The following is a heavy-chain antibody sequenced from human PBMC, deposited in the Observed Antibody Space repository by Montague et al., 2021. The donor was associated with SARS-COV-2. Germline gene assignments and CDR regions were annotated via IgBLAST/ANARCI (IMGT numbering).Heavy chain of an antibody. D-gene: IGHD6-19*01. CDR1: GTSVNSGRDY. CDR3: ARVRQWLVPFDY. CDR2: IYYTGST. V-gene: IGHV4-61*01. Sequence: SETLSLTCSVSGTSVNSGRDYWTWLRQPPGKGLQWIGYIYYTGSTNFNPSLKSRLTMSVDTSNNQFSLKLNSVTAADTAVYYCARVRQWLVPFDYWGQGTLVTVSS. J-gene: IGHJ4*02.